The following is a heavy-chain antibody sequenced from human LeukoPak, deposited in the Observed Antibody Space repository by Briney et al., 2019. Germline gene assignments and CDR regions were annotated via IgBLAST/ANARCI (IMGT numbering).Heavy chain of an antibody. Sequence: PSETLSLTCAVYGGSFSGYYWSWIRQPPGKGLEWIGEINHSGSTNYNPSLKSRVTISVDTSKNQFSLKLSSVTAADTAVYYCARAASGYCSSTSCHWNYWGQGTLVTVSS. D-gene: IGHD2-2*01. CDR3: ARAASGYCSSTSCHWNY. CDR1: GGSFSGYY. CDR2: INHSGST. V-gene: IGHV4-34*01. J-gene: IGHJ4*02.